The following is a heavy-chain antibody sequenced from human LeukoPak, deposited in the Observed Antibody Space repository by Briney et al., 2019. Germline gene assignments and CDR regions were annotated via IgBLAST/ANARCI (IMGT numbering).Heavy chain of an antibody. CDR1: GFTLSSYA. CDR3: AKADGSGSYYTPAWFDP. V-gene: IGHV3-23*01. D-gene: IGHD3-10*01. J-gene: IGHJ5*02. CDR2: ISGSGGST. Sequence: PGGSVRLSCAACGFTLSSYAMSWVRQAPGKGLEWVSAISGSGGSTYYADSVKGRLTISRDNSNNTLYLQMNSLRAEDTAVYYCAKADGSGSYYTPAWFDPWGQGTLVTVSS.